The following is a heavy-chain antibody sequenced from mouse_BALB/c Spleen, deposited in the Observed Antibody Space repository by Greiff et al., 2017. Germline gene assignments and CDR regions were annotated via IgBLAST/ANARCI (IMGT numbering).Heavy chain of an antibody. D-gene: IGHD2-3*01. CDR3: ARPVYDGYSWFAY. CDR2: INPDSSTI. V-gene: IGHV4-1*02. Sequence: DGSLKLSCAASGFDFSRYWMSWVRQAPGKGLEWIGEINPDSSTINYTPSLKDKFIISRDNAKNTLYLQMSKVRSEDTALYYCARPVYDGYSWFAYWGQGTLVTVSA. CDR1: GFDFSRYW. J-gene: IGHJ3*01.